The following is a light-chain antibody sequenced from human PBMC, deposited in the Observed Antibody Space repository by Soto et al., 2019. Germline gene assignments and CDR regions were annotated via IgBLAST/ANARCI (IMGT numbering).Light chain of an antibody. CDR3: AAWDDSLNGVV. Sequence: QSVLTQPPSASGTPGQRVTISCSGSTSNIGNNYVCWLQQLPGTAPKLLIYRNNQRPSGVPDRFSGSKSGTSASLAISGLRSEDEADYYCAAWDDSLNGVVFGGGTKLTVL. CDR2: RNN. J-gene: IGLJ3*02. CDR1: TSNIGNNY. V-gene: IGLV1-47*01.